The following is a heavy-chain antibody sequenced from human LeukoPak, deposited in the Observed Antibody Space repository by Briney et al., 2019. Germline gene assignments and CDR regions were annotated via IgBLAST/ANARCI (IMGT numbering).Heavy chain of an antibody. Sequence: GGSLRPSCAASGFTFSSYGMNWVRQAPDKGLEWVSSISSSSSNYIYYADSVRGRFTISRDNAKNSLYLQMNSLRAEDTAVYYCVREYSGWLAAAGAWGQGTLVTVSS. CDR3: VREYSGWLAAAGA. CDR2: ISSSSSNYI. CDR1: GFTFSSYG. D-gene: IGHD6-13*01. J-gene: IGHJ4*02. V-gene: IGHV3-21*01.